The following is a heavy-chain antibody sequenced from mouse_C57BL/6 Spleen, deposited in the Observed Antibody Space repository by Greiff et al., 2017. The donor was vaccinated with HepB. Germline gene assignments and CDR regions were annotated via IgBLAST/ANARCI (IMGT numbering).Heavy chain of an antibody. D-gene: IGHD1-1*01. V-gene: IGHV1-52*01. CDR3: AREGDYYGSSYAGFAY. CDR1: GYTFTSYW. Sequence: QVQLQQPGAELVRPGSSVKLSCKASGYTFTSYWMHWVKQRPIQGLEWIGNIDPSDSETHYNQKFKDKATLTVDKSSSPAYMQLSSLTSEDSAVYCCAREGDYYGSSYAGFAYWGQGTLVTVSA. CDR2: IDPSDSET. J-gene: IGHJ3*01.